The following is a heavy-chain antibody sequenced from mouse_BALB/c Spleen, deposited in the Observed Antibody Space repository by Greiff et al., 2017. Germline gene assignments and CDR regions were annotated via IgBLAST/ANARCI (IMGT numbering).Heavy chain of an antibody. V-gene: IGHV2-9*02. Sequence: VQLQESGPGLVAPSQSLSITCTVSGISLTSYGVHWVRQPPGKGLEWQGVLWAGGSTNYNSALMSRLSISKDNSKSQVFLKMNSLQPDDTAMYYCAREGRAWFAYWGQGTLVTVSA. J-gene: IGHJ3*01. CDR3: AREGRAWFAY. CDR1: GISLTSYG. CDR2: LWAGGST.